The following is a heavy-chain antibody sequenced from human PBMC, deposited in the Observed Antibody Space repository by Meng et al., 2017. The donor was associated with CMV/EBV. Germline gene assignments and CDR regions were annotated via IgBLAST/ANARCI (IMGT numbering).Heavy chain of an antibody. CDR3: AGSRPGGGACDY. D-gene: IGHD3-16*01. CDR2: IQVIGHT. CDR1: GPSIQNYT. Sequence: QRHGSGPGLLSPSETLTLTCIGSGPSIQNYTWNWVRQPAGQGLEWIGLIQVIGHTVYNPSLKSRVTVSLDASKSQFSLTLNSVTAADTATYYCAGSRPGGGACDYWGQGILVTVSS. V-gene: IGHV4-4*07. J-gene: IGHJ4*02.